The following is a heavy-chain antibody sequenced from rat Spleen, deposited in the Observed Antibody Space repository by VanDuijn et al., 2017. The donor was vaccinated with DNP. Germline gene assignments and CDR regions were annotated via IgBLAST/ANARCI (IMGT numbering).Heavy chain of an antibody. CDR1: GFSLTTYG. CDR3: ARGWDY. J-gene: IGHJ2*01. Sequence: QVQLKESGPGLVQPSQTLSLTCTVSGFSLTTYGVAWVRQPPGKGLAWIAAISSGGSTYYNSPLKSRPSISRDTSKSQVFLKMNSLQTEDTAMYFCARGWDYWGQGVMVTVSS. D-gene: IGHD1-12*02. V-gene: IGHV2S12*01. CDR2: ISSGGST.